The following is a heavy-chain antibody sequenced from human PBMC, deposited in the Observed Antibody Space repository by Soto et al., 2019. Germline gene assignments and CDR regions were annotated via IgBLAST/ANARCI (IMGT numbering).Heavy chain of an antibody. J-gene: IGHJ4*02. D-gene: IGHD4-4*01. CDR3: ARDETYSSYYFDY. CDR1: GYLFNSYG. V-gene: IGHV1-18*04. CDR2: ISGYNAKT. Sequence: QVQLVQSGAEVKQPGASVKVSCKTSGYLFNSYGLSWVRQAPGQGLEWMGWISGYNAKTTYEQKFQGRVIMTIDTSTSTAYMELRSLRFDATAVYYCARDETYSSYYFDYWGQGTLFTVSS.